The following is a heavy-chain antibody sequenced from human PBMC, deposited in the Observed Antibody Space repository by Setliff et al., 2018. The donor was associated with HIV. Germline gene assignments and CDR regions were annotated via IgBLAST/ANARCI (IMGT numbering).Heavy chain of an antibody. J-gene: IGHJ3*01. CDR2: IYYSGNT. D-gene: IGHD4-17*01. CDR3: GGDPKTTTQVAFDF. CDR1: GGSISSHY. V-gene: IGHV4-59*11. Sequence: TLSLTCTVSGGSISSHYWSWIRQHPGKGLEWIGYIYYSGNTNYNPSLKSRVTISVDTSKNQLSLKLSSVTAADTAVYYCGGDPKTTTQVAFDFWGQGTMVTVSS.